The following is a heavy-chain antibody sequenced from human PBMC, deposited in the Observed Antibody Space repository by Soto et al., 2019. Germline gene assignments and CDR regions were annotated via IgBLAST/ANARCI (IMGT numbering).Heavy chain of an antibody. V-gene: IGHV4-34*01. J-gene: IGHJ6*02. CDR3: ARGCDYYGSGSYYYYGMDV. CDR2: INHSGST. D-gene: IGHD3-10*01. CDR1: GGSFSGYY. Sequence: LSLTCAVHGGSFSGYYWSWMRQPPGKGLERIGEINHSGSTNYNPSLKSRVTISVDTSKNQFSLKLSAVTAADTAVYYCARGCDYYGSGSYYYYGMDVWGQGTTVTVSS.